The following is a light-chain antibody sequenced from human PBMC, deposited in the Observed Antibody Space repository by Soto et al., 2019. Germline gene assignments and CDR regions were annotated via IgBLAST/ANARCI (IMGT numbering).Light chain of an antibody. Sequence: EIVLTQSPATLSLSPGERATLSCRASQSVDSHLSWYQQKPGQAPRLLIYDASNRATGIPARFSGSGSGTDFTLTISSLEPEDVAVYYCQQRTNWRLTFGGGTKVEIK. V-gene: IGKV3-11*01. CDR3: QQRTNWRLT. J-gene: IGKJ4*01. CDR1: QSVDSH. CDR2: DAS.